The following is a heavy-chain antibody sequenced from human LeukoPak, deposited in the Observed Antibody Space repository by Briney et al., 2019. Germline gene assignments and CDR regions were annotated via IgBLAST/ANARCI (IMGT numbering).Heavy chain of an antibody. D-gene: IGHD1-7*01. CDR1: GFTFSSYW. CDR3: AGWDYQHEPHFDY. Sequence: GRSLRLSCAASGFTFSSYWMHWVRHAPGKGLVWVSRINTDGSSTNYADSVKGRFTISRDNAKNTLYLQMNSLRAEDTAVYFCAGWDYQHEPHFDYWGQGTLVAVSS. J-gene: IGHJ4*02. CDR2: INTDGSST. V-gene: IGHV3-74*01.